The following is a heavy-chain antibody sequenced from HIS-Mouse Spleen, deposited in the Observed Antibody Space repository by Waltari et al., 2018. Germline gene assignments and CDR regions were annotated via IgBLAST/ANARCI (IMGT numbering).Heavy chain of an antibody. D-gene: IGHD2-8*01. CDR2: ISWDGGST. CDR1: GFTFDDYT. Sequence: EVQLVESGGVVVQPGGSLRLSCAASGFTFDDYTMHWVRQAPGKGVELVSLISWDGGSTYYADSVKGRFTISRDNSKNSLYLQMNSLRTEDTALYYCAKAKGLLMVYDYWGQGTLVTVSS. V-gene: IGHV3-43*01. J-gene: IGHJ4*02. CDR3: AKAKGLLMVYDY.